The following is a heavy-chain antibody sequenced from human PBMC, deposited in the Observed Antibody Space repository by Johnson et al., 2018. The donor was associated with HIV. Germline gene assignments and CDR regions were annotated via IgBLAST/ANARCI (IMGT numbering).Heavy chain of an antibody. J-gene: IGHJ3*02. CDR2: ISYDGSNK. Sequence: QEQLVESGGGVVQPGRSLRLSCAASGFTFSTYAMHWVRQAPGKGLEWVALISYDGSNKYYADSVKGRFTISRDNAKNSLYLQMNSLRAEDTAVYYCAREKELRELVGANSNAFDIWGQGTMVTVSS. CDR3: AREKELRELVGANSNAFDI. V-gene: IGHV3-30-3*01. D-gene: IGHD1-26*01. CDR1: GFTFSTYA.